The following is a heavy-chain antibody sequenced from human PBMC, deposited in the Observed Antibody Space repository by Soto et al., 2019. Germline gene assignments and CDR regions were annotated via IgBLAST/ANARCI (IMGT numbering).Heavy chain of an antibody. CDR1: SGSITRYE. CDR2: IYYSGST. D-gene: IGHD2-15*01. CDR3: ASGPYCSGGSCSQDGMDV. J-gene: IGHJ6*02. Sequence: SEIRSLNCPVSSGSITRYEWSSFREPPGKGLEWIEYIYYSGSTNYNPSLKSRATISVDTSKNQFSLKLSSVTAADTAVYYCASGPYCSGGSCSQDGMDVWGQGTTVTVSS. V-gene: IGHV4-59*01.